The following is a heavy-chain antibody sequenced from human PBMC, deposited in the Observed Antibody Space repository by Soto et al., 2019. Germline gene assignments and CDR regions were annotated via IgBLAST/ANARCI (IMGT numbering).Heavy chain of an antibody. D-gene: IGHD3-3*02. Sequence: ASVKVSCKASGYTFTSYVISWVRQAPGQGLEWMGWISAYNGNTNYAQKLQGRVTMTTDTSTSTAYMELRSLRSDDTAVYYCARDPSPFLEWLFAYDYWGQGTLVTVSS. CDR2: ISAYNGNT. CDR3: ARDPSPFLEWLFAYDY. CDR1: GYTFTSYV. J-gene: IGHJ4*02. V-gene: IGHV1-18*01.